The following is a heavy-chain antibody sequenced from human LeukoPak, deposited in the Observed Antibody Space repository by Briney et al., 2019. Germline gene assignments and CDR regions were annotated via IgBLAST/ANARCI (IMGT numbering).Heavy chain of an antibody. CDR2: IKTDGSQT. D-gene: IGHD3-3*01. V-gene: IGHV3-7*01. CDR3: ARGLLEWLRLETYYFDY. CDR1: GFIFSTYE. Sequence: GGSLRLSCAASGFIFSTYEMNWVRQAPGKGLEWVANIKTDGSQTYYVDSVKGRFNISRDNAKNSLYLQVNSLTVDDTATYYCARGLLEWLRLETYYFDYWGQGSQVTVSS. J-gene: IGHJ4*02.